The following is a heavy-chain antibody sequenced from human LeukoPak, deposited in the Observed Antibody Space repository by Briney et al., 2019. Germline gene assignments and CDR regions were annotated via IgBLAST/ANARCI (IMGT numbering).Heavy chain of an antibody. CDR3: VRDFGESSGYYFDY. Sequence: XRHAPXXXLVWXSRINGDGSTLSYADSVKGRFTISRDNAKNTLYLQMNSLRAEDTAVYYCVRDFGESSGYYFDYWGQGTLVTVSS. J-gene: IGHJ4*02. D-gene: IGHD3-22*01. V-gene: IGHV3-74*01. CDR2: INGDGSTL.